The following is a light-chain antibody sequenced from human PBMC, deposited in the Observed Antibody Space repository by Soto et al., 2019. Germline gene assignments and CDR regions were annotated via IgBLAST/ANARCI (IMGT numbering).Light chain of an antibody. CDR2: GAS. J-gene: IGKJ2*01. CDR1: QDIRKD. V-gene: IGKV1-6*01. Sequence: AIQMTQSPSSLSASVGDRGTITCRASQDIRKDLAWYQQKPGKAPQILIYGASTLQTGVASRFSGSGSATDFTLTISSLQPEDSAAYYCLQDYNYPFTFGQGTKVDSK. CDR3: LQDYNYPFT.